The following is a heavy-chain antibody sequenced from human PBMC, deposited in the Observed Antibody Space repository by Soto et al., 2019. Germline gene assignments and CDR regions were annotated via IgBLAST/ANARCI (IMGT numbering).Heavy chain of an antibody. Sequence: GGSLRLSCAASGFTFSSYAMSWVRQAPGKGLEWVSAISGSGGSTYYADSVKGRFTISRDNSKNTLYLQMNSLRAEDTAVYYCATHDRNIVVVTAIRSGFDYWGQGTLVTVSS. CDR3: ATHDRNIVVVTAIRSGFDY. J-gene: IGHJ4*02. CDR2: ISGSGGST. D-gene: IGHD2-21*02. V-gene: IGHV3-23*01. CDR1: GFTFSSYA.